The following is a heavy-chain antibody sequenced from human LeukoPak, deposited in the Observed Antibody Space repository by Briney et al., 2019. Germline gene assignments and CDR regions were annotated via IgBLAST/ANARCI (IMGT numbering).Heavy chain of an antibody. D-gene: IGHD3-3*01. CDR2: FDPEDGET. CDR1: GYTLTELS. J-gene: IGHJ4*02. V-gene: IGHV1-24*01. Sequence: ASVKVSCKVSGYTLTELSMHCVRQAPGKGLEWMGGFDPEDGETIYPQKFQGRVTMTEATSTDTAYMELSRLRSEDTVMYYCATAPRYDFWSGYYFDYWGQGNLVTVSS. CDR3: ATAPRYDFWSGYYFDY.